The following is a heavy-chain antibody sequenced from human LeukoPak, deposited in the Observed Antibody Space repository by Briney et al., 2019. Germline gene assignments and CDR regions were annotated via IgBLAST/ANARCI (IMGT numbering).Heavy chain of an antibody. CDR3: ARARSNHFDY. CDR1: GFTFSSYS. CDR2: ISSSSSTI. V-gene: IGHV3-48*01. J-gene: IGHJ4*02. D-gene: IGHD4-11*01. Sequence: GGSLRLSCAASGFTFSSYSVNWVRQAPGKGLEWVSYISSSSSTIYYADSVKGRLTISRDNAKNSLYLQMNSLRAEDTAVYYCARARSNHFDYWGQGTLVTVSS.